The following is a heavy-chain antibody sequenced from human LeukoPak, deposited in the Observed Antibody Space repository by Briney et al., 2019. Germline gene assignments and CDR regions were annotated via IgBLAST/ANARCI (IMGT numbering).Heavy chain of an antibody. CDR3: VRWDRPSGFDP. V-gene: IGHV5-51*01. CDR2: IYPGDSDT. CDR1: GYSFPNYW. Sequence: GESLKISCKSSGYSFPNYWIGWVRQMPGKGLEWMGIIYPGDSDTRYRPSFQGQVTISADKSISTAYLQWSTLKASDTAMYYCVRWDRPSGFDPWGQGTLVTVSS. D-gene: IGHD1-26*01. J-gene: IGHJ5*02.